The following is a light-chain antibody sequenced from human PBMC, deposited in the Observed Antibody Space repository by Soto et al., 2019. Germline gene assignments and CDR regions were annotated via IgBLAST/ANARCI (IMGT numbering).Light chain of an antibody. J-gene: IGKJ4*01. V-gene: IGKV3-15*01. Sequence: EIVMTQSPATLSVSPRERATLSCRASQSVGNNFAWYQQKPGQAPRLLIYGVSIRATGVPSRFSSSGSGTEFTLTISSLQSEDFAVYYCQQYTNWPLTFGGGTKVEI. CDR2: GVS. CDR3: QQYTNWPLT. CDR1: QSVGNN.